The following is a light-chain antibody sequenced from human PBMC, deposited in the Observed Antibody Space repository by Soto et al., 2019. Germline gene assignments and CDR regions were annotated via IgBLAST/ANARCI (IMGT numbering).Light chain of an antibody. CDR1: SSDVGGYKY. J-gene: IGLJ1*01. CDR2: DVS. Sequence: LTQPASVSGSPGQSITISCTGTSSDVGGYKYVSWYQQHPGKAPKLMIYDVSNRPSGVSNRFSGSKSGNTASLTISGLQAEDEADYYCSSYTSSSTLVFGTGTKVTVL. CDR3: SSYTSSSTLV. V-gene: IGLV2-14*01.